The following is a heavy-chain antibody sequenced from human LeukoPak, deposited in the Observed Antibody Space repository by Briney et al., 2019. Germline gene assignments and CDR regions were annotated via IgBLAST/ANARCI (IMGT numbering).Heavy chain of an antibody. V-gene: IGHV1-69*04. J-gene: IGHJ4*02. Sequence: SVKVSCKASGGTFSSYAISWVRQAPGQGLEWMGRIIPILGIANYAQKFQGRVTITADKSTSTAYMELCSLRSEDTAVYYCARDRMTTVAGVDYWGQGTLVTVSS. CDR3: ARDRMTTVAGVDY. D-gene: IGHD4-17*01. CDR2: IIPILGIA. CDR1: GGTFSSYA.